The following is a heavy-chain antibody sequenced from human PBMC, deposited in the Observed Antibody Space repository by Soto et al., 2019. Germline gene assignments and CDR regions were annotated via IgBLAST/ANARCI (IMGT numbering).Heavy chain of an antibody. Sequence: QVQLVQSGAEVKKPESSVKVSCKAPGGTFSTYAISWVRQAPGQGLEWMGGIIPMFGTANYAQRFQDRVTITADESTNTGYRELSSLRSEDTAVYFCASGIQLWLRRINTGYSGWGQGTLVTGSS. CDR2: IIPMFGTA. J-gene: IGHJ4*02. D-gene: IGHD5-18*01. CDR1: GGTFSTYA. V-gene: IGHV1-69*12. CDR3: ASGIQLWLRRINTGYSG.